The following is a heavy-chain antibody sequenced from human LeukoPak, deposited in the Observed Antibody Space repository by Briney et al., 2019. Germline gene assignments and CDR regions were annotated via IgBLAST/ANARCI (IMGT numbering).Heavy chain of an antibody. CDR3: ARGVLWFGELFIDY. V-gene: IGHV4-34*01. Sequence: SETLSLTCTVSGVSINTYFWSWIRQPPGKGLEWIGEINHSGSTNYNPSLKSRVTISVDTSKNQFSLKLSSVTAADTAVYYCARGVLWFGELFIDYWGQGTLVTVSS. CDR2: INHSGST. D-gene: IGHD3-10*01. J-gene: IGHJ4*02. CDR1: GVSINTYF.